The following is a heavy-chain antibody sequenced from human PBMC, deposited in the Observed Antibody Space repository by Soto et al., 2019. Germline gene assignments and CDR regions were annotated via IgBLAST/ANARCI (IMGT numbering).Heavy chain of an antibody. CDR3: ARFMRLQSMDV. D-gene: IGHD5-12*01. V-gene: IGHV1-46*01. Sequence: ASVTVSCTSSGYTFTIYYIHCVRQAPGQGLEWMGIINPSGGSTSYAQKFQGRVTMTRDTSTSTVYMELSSLRSEDTAVYYCARFMRLQSMDVWGQGTLVTVSS. CDR2: INPSGGST. J-gene: IGHJ4*02. CDR1: GYTFTIYY.